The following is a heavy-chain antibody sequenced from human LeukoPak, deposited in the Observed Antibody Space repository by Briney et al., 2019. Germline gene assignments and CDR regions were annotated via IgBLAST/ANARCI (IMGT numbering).Heavy chain of an antibody. V-gene: IGHV4-34*01. Sequence: PSGTLSLTCAVYGGSFSGYYWSWIRQPPGKGLEWIGEINHSGSTNYNPSLKSRVTISVDTSKNQFSLKLSSVTAADTAVYYCARAGRYSYGYKFDYWGQGTLVTVSS. CDR1: GGSFSGYY. CDR3: ARAGRYSYGYKFDY. J-gene: IGHJ4*02. CDR2: INHSGST. D-gene: IGHD5-18*01.